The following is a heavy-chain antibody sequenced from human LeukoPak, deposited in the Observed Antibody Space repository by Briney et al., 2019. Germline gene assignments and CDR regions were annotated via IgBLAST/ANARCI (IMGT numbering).Heavy chain of an antibody. CDR3: ARVWAWGSGNYFDN. J-gene: IGHJ4*02. CDR2: ISDSGGST. V-gene: IGHV3-64*04. D-gene: IGHD7-27*01. Sequence: GGSLRLSCSASGFPFSSYAMHWVRQAPGKGLEYVSAISDSGGSTYYADSVKGRFTISRDNAKNSLYLQMNSLRVEDTALYYCARVWAWGSGNYFDNWGQGTLVTVSS. CDR1: GFPFSSYA.